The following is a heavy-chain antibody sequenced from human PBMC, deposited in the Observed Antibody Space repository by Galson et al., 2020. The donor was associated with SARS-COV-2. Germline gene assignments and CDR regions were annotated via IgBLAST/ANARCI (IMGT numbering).Heavy chain of an antibody. D-gene: IGHD3-3*01. CDR2: INSDGSST. J-gene: IGHJ6*02. Sequence: GGSLRLSCAASGLTFSSYWLHWVRQAPGKGLVWVSRINSDGSSTSYADSVKGRFTISRDNAKNTLYLQMNSLRAEDTAVYYCARDSPLGMEWVDGMDVWAKGPRSPSP. CDR3: ARDSPLGMEWVDGMDV. CDR1: GLTFSSYW. V-gene: IGHV3-74*01.